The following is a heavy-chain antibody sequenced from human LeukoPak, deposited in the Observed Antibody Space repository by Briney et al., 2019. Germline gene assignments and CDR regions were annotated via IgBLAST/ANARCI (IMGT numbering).Heavy chain of an antibody. CDR2: IIPIFGTA. CDR3: ARVGRSLAFAFDY. V-gene: IGHV1-69*13. D-gene: IGHD1-26*01. J-gene: IGHJ4*02. Sequence: SVKVSCKASGGTFSSYAISWVRQAPGQGLEWMGGIIPIFGTANYAQKFQGRVTITADESTSTAYMELSSLRSEDTAVYYCARVGRSLAFAFDYWGQGTLVTVSS. CDR1: GGTFSSYA.